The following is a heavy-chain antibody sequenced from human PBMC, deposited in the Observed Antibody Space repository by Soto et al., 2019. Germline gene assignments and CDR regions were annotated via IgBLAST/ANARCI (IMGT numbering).Heavy chain of an antibody. J-gene: IGHJ3*02. Sequence: PSETLSLTCTASGGSISSNSYYWVWIRQPPGQGLEWIGGIYYSGNAYYNPTLGSRATLSVDTSRKQFFLSVTSVTAADTDVYSCARPLYAHWAFGIWGQGKLVTVSS. V-gene: IGHV4-39*01. CDR3: ARPLYAHWAFGI. CDR1: GGSISSNSYY. D-gene: IGHD2-2*01. CDR2: IYYSGNA.